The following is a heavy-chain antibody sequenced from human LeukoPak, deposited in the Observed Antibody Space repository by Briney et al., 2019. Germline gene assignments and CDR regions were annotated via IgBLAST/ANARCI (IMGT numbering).Heavy chain of an antibody. CDR2: ISWNSGSI. J-gene: IGHJ4*02. CDR1: GFTFSSYG. CDR3: AKGYDYDSSGYLDY. V-gene: IGHV3-9*01. Sequence: PGGSLRLSCAASGFTFSSYGMHWVRQAPGKGLEWVSGISWNSGSIGYADSVKGRFTISRDNAKNSLYLQMNSLRAEDTALYYCAKGYDYDSSGYLDYWGQGTLVTVSS. D-gene: IGHD3-22*01.